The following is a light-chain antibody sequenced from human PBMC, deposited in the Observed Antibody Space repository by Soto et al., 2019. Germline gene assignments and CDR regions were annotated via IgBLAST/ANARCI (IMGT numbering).Light chain of an antibody. Sequence: QSALTQPPSVSGSPGQSVTISCTGTSTDFVSYNRVSWYQQPPGTAPKLIIYEASNRPSGVPDRFSGSKSGNTASLTISGFQAADEADYYCSLYTSENTYVFGTGTKLTVL. J-gene: IGLJ1*01. V-gene: IGLV2-18*01. CDR3: SLYTSENTYV. CDR1: STDFVSYNR. CDR2: EAS.